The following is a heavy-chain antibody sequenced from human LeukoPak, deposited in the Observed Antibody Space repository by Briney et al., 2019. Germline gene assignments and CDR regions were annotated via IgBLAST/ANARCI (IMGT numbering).Heavy chain of an antibody. V-gene: IGHV1-2*06. CDR1: GYTFTGYY. J-gene: IGHJ6*02. CDR3: AREEERYHPIRLYYYYYYGMDV. CDR2: INPNSGGT. Sequence: GASVNVSCKASGYTFTGYYMHWVRQAPGQGLEWMGRINPNSGGTNYAQKFQGRVTMTRDTSISTAYMELSRLRSDDTAVYYCAREEERYHPIRLYYYYYYGMDVWGQGTTVTVSS. D-gene: IGHD1-14*01.